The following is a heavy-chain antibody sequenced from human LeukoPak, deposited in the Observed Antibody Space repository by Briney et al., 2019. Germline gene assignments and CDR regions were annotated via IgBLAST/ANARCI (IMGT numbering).Heavy chain of an antibody. Sequence: GGSLRLSCAASGFTFSSFWMHWVRHAPGQGPVWVSGIKTDGSDTRYADSVKGRFTISRDSAKSTLYLQMNSLRAEDTAMYYCARDFKDVSPWGPGTLVTVSS. CDR3: ARDFKDVSP. CDR1: GFTFSSFW. J-gene: IGHJ5*02. V-gene: IGHV3-74*01. CDR2: IKTDGSDT.